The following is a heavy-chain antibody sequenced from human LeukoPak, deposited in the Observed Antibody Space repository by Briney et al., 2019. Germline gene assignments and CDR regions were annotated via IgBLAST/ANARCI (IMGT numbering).Heavy chain of an antibody. D-gene: IGHD1-7*01. CDR3: ARTLAGTTSFPYGMDV. J-gene: IGHJ6*02. Sequence: GGSLRLSCAASGFICSNYEMTWVRQAPGKGLEWVSYISGSGNTKYYADSVTGRFTISRDKAKNSMYLQMNSLRAEDTAVYYCARTLAGTTSFPYGMDVWGQGTTVTVSS. CDR1: GFICSNYE. V-gene: IGHV3-48*03. CDR2: ISGSGNTK.